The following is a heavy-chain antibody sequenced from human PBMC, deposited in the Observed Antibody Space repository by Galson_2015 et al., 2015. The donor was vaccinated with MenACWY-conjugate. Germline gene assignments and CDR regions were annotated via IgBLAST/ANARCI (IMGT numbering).Heavy chain of an antibody. CDR1: GFSFSAYA. V-gene: IGHV3-23*01. J-gene: IGHJ5*02. CDR3: AKYTAYVSGSLLTPFDP. D-gene: IGHD3-10*01. Sequence: SLRLSCAASGFSFSAYAMTWVRQGPGKGLEWVSTISGSGRTYYADSVKGWFTISRDNSKNTLYLQMNSLRADDTAVYYCAKYTAYVSGSLLTPFDPWGQGTLVTVSS. CDR2: ISGSGRT.